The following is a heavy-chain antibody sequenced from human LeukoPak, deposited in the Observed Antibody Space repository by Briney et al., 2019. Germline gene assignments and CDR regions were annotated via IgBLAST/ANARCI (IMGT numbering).Heavy chain of an antibody. Sequence: ASVKVSCKASGYTLTGYYMHWVRQAPGQGLEWMGWINPNSGGTNDAHQLQGRVTITRDTSISTAYMELSRLLSDDTAVYYCARDVGAEPGRRDGYNRFDYWGQGTLVTVSS. D-gene: IGHD5-24*01. CDR2: INPNSGGT. V-gene: IGHV1-2*02. J-gene: IGHJ4*02. CDR1: GYTLTGYY. CDR3: ARDVGAEPGRRDGYNRFDY.